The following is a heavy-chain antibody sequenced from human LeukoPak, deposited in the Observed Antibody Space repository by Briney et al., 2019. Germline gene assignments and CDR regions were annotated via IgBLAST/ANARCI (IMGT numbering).Heavy chain of an antibody. CDR2: IYHSGST. D-gene: IGHD2-15*01. Sequence: SETLSLTCAVSGGSISSGGYSWSWIRQPPGKGLEWIGYIYHSGSTYYNPSLKSRATISVDRSKNQFSLKLSSVTAADTAVYYCARFSRVGFDPWGQGTLVTVSS. J-gene: IGHJ5*02. V-gene: IGHV4-30-2*01. CDR1: GGSISSGGYS. CDR3: ARFSRVGFDP.